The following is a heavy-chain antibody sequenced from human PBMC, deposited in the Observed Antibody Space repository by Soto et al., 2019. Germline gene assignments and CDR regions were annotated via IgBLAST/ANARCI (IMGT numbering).Heavy chain of an antibody. V-gene: IGHV4-4*07. J-gene: IGHJ6*02. CDR1: GGSIRSYY. D-gene: IGHD2-2*01. CDR2: IYTSGST. Sequence: PSETLSLTCTVSGGSIRSYYWSWIRQPAGKPLEWIGRIYTSGSTNYNPSLKSRVTMSVDTSKNQFSLNLSSVTAADTAVYHCARFVRSCSATTCSTRADVWGQGITVTVSS. CDR3: ARFVRSCSATTCSTRADV.